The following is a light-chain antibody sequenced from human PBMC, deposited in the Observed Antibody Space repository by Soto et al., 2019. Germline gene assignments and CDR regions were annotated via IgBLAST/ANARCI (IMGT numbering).Light chain of an antibody. CDR1: QSVSGW. CDR3: QQYETFSGT. J-gene: IGKJ1*01. CDR2: DAS. V-gene: IGKV1-5*01. Sequence: DSQLTQSPSTLSASLGDTVPVTCRASQSVSGWLAWYQQKPGEAPKLLIYDASALPRGVPARFSGSGSGTKFTLTIASLQPDDFATYYCQQYETFSGTFGPGTKVDIK.